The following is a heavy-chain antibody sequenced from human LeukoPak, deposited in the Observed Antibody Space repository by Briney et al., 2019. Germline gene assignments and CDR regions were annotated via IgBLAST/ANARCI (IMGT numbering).Heavy chain of an antibody. D-gene: IGHD4-23*01. J-gene: IGHJ6*03. V-gene: IGHV3-74*01. CDR1: GFTFSSYW. CDR2: INTDGSST. Sequence: GGSLRLSCAASGFTFSSYWMHWVRQAPGKGLVWVSRINTDGSSTSYADSMKGRFTISRDNAKNTLYLQMNSLRAEDTAVYYCARSDYGGNSFLRYYYYMDVWGKGTTVTVS. CDR3: ARSDYGGNSFLRYYYYMDV.